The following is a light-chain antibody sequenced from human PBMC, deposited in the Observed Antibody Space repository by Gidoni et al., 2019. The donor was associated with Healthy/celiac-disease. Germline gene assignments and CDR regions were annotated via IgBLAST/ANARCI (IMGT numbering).Light chain of an antibody. CDR1: SSYVGGYNY. CDR2: EVS. Sequence: QSALTQPPAASGSPGQSVTISCTGTSSYVGGYNYVSWYQQHPGKAPKLMIYEVSKRPSGVPDRFSGSKSGNPASLTVSGLQAEVEADYYCSSYAGSNNLVFGGGTKLTVL. CDR3: SSYAGSNNLV. V-gene: IGLV2-8*01. J-gene: IGLJ2*01.